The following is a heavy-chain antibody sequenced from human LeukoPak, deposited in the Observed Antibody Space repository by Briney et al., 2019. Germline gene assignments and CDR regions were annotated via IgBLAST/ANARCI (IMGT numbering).Heavy chain of an antibody. Sequence: SETLSLTCAVYGGSFSDYYWSWIRQPPGKGLEWIGDVNHSGSTNYNPSLKSRITISLGTSKNQVSLKLSSVTAADTAVYYCARRPRYDSSGYYTFDIWGQGTMVTVSS. CDR3: ARRPRYDSSGYYTFDI. J-gene: IGHJ3*02. V-gene: IGHV4-34*01. CDR2: VNHSGST. CDR1: GGSFSDYY. D-gene: IGHD3-22*01.